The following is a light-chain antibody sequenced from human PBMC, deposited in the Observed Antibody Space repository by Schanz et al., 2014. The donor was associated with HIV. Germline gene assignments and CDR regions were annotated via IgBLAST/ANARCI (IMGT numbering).Light chain of an antibody. CDR2: DNT. CDR3: AAWDGGLNGRV. Sequence: QSVLTQPPSVSGAPGQRVTISCTGSRSHIGAGFDAHWDQQLPGASPKLLIYDNTKRPSGVPDRFFGSQSGTSASLAISGLQSDDEADYYCAAWDGGLNGRVFGGGTKLTVL. CDR1: RSHIGAGFD. J-gene: IGLJ3*02. V-gene: IGLV1-40*01.